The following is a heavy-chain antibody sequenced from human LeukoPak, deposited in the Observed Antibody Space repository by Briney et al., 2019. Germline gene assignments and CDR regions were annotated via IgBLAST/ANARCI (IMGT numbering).Heavy chain of an antibody. V-gene: IGHV3-30*02. D-gene: IGHD1-26*01. J-gene: IGHJ6*03. CDR3: AKAPDGGSYILNYYYYMDV. Sequence: GGSLRLSCAASGFTFSSFGMHWVRQAPGKGLEWVAFLQYDGSNKYYADSVKGRFTISRDNSKNTLYLQMNSLRAEDTAVYYCAKAPDGGSYILNYYYYMDVWGKGTTVTVSS. CDR1: GFTFSSFG. CDR2: LQYDGSNK.